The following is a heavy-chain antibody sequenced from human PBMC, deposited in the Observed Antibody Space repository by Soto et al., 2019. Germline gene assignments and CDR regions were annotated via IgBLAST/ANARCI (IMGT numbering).Heavy chain of an antibody. V-gene: IGHV4-34*01. CDR2: INHSGST. CDR1: GGSFSGYY. CDR3: ARARSHYYYYGMDV. Sequence: PSETLSLTCAVYGGSFSGYYWSWIRQPPGKGLEWIGEINHSGSTNYNPSLKSRVTISVDTSKNQFSLKLSSVTAADTAVYYCARARSHYYYYGMDVWGQGTTVTVS. J-gene: IGHJ6*02.